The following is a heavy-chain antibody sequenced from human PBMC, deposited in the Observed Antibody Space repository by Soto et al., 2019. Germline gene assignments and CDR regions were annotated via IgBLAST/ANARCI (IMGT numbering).Heavy chain of an antibody. CDR3: ARLPDIVVVPAAKQPDY. D-gene: IGHD2-2*01. J-gene: IGHJ4*02. CDR1: GGSFSGYY. CDR2: INHSGST. V-gene: IGHV4-34*01. Sequence: VHGGSFSGYYWSWIRQPPGKGLEWIGEINHSGSTNYNPSLKSRVTISVDTSKNQFSLKLSSVTAADTAVYYCARLPDIVVVPAAKQPDYWGQGTLVTVSS.